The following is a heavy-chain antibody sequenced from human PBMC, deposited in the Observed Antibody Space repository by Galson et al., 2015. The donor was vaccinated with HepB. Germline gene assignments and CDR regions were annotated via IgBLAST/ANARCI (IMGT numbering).Heavy chain of an antibody. Sequence: SLRLSCAASGFTFSETYMTWIRQAPGKGLEWISYITSSGGLSYYADSMEGRFTISRDNAKNSVYLQINSLRAEDTAVYYFASRGFYGSLHNWGQGTLVTVSS. CDR2: ITSSGGLS. V-gene: IGHV3-11*01. J-gene: IGHJ4*02. CDR3: ASRGFYGSLHN. CDR1: GFTFSETY. D-gene: IGHD6-25*01.